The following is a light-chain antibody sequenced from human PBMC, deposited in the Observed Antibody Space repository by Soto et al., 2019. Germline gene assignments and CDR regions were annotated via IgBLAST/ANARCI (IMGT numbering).Light chain of an antibody. J-gene: IGKJ1*01. Sequence: DIQMTQAPSTLSASVGDRVTITCRASQSISTWLAWFQQKPGNPPKLLIHDASSLESGVPSRFSGTGSGTEFTLTISSLHPDDFATYYCQQYNNYWTFGQGTKVEIK. CDR2: DAS. V-gene: IGKV1-5*01. CDR1: QSISTW. CDR3: QQYNNYWT.